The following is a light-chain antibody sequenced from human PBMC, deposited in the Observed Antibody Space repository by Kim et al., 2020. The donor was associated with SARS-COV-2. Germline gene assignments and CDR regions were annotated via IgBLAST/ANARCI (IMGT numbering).Light chain of an antibody. Sequence: EIVWKQCPGTLSLSPGERATLSCRASQSVSSSYLACYQQKPGQGPRLLIYGASSRATGIPDRYSGSGSGTDFTLTIRRLVPEEFALYYCQQYVRSRYSFGQGTKLEF. V-gene: IGKV3-20*01. CDR3: QQYVRSRYS. CDR1: QSVSSSY. J-gene: IGKJ2*01. CDR2: GAS.